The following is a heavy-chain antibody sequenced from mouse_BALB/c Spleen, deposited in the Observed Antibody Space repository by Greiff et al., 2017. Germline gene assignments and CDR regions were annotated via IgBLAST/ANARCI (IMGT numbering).Heavy chain of an antibody. V-gene: IGHV1-7*01. D-gene: IGHD2-14*01. CDR3: ARKRYDVDY. Sequence: VQLMESGAELAKPGASVKMSCKASGYTFTSYWMHWVKQRPGQGLEWIGYINPSTGYTEYNQKFKDKATLTADKSSSTAYMQLSSLTSEDSAVYYCARKRYDVDYWGQGTTLTVSA. J-gene: IGHJ2*01. CDR2: INPSTGYT. CDR1: GYTFTSYW.